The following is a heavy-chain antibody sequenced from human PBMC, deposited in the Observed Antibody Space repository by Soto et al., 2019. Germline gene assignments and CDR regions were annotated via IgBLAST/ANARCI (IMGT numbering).Heavy chain of an antibody. CDR2: TYYRSQWFN. CDR1: GDSVSSNIAA. J-gene: IGHJ4*02. CDR3: ARIAYGSVIV. Sequence: SQTLSLTCAISGDSVSSNIAAWSWIRQSPSRGLEWLGRTYYRSQWFNDYAGSVKGRIAINVDTSKNQISLQLNSVTPEDTAVYYCARIAYGSVIVWGQGTLLTVSS. D-gene: IGHD6-19*01. V-gene: IGHV6-1*01.